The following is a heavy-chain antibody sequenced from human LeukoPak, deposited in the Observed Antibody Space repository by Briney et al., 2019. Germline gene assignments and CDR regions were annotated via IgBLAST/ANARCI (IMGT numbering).Heavy chain of an antibody. CDR2: INHSGST. Sequence: PSETLSLTCAVSGGSFSGYYWSWIRQPPGKGLEWIGEINHSGSTNYNPSLKSRVTISVDTSKNQFSQKLSSVTAADTAVYYCASTPFSYDYIWGSYRYRRAFDIWGEGTMVTVSS. J-gene: IGHJ3*02. V-gene: IGHV4-34*01. CDR3: ASTPFSYDYIWGSYRYRRAFDI. CDR1: GGSFSGYY. D-gene: IGHD3-16*02.